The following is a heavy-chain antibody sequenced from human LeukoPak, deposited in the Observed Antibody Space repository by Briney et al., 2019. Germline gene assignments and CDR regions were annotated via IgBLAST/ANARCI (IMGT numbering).Heavy chain of an antibody. V-gene: IGHV3-23*01. D-gene: IGHD5-18*01. CDR1: GFTFSSYA. CDR2: ISGSGGST. CDR3: ANHGYGYSYGMDV. Sequence: GGSLRLSCAASGFTFSSYAMSWVRQAPGKGLEWVSAISGSGGSTYYADSVKGRFTISRDNSKNTLYLQMNSLRAEDTAVYYCANHGYGYSYGMDVWGQGTMVTVSS. J-gene: IGHJ6*02.